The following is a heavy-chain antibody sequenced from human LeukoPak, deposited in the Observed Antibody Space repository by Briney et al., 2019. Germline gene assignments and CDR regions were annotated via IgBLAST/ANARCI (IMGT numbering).Heavy chain of an antibody. CDR3: AKEYRSGYSYGEEGYFDY. Sequence: GGSLRLSCAASGFTFSSYAMSWVRQAPGKGLEWVSAISGIGGSTYYADSVKGRFTISRDNSKNTLYLQMNSLRAEDTAVYYCAKEYRSGYSYGEEGYFDYWGQGTLVTVSS. J-gene: IGHJ4*02. CDR1: GFTFSSYA. D-gene: IGHD5-18*01. CDR2: ISGIGGST. V-gene: IGHV3-23*01.